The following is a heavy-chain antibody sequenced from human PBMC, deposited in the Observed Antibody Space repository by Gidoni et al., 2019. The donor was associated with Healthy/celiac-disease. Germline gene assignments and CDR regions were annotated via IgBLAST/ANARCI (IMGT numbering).Heavy chain of an antibody. Sequence: VQLVQSGAEVKKPGSSVKVSCEASGGTFSSFAISWVRQAPGQALEWMGGIIPIFGTANYAQKFQGRVTITADESTSTAYMELSSLRSEDTAVYYCAREPSIAARHFDYWGQGTLVTVSS. D-gene: IGHD6-6*01. CDR3: AREPSIAARHFDY. V-gene: IGHV1-69*01. J-gene: IGHJ4*02. CDR1: GGTFSSFA. CDR2: IIPIFGTA.